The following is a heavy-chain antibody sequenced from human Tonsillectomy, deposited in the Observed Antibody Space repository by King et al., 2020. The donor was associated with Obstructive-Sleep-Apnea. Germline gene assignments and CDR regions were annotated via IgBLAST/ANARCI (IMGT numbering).Heavy chain of an antibody. CDR1: GFTFRSYA. J-gene: IGHJ4*02. V-gene: IGHV3-30*04. Sequence: VQLVESGGGVVQPGRSLRLSCAASGFTFRSYAMHWVRQAPGKGLEGVAVISYNGNNKYYADSVKARFTISRDNSKNTLYLQINSLRGEDTAVYYCARDSDSSGWYVAPEEYYFDYWGQGTLVTVSS. CDR3: ARDSDSSGWYVAPEEYYFDY. D-gene: IGHD6-19*01. CDR2: ISYNGNNK.